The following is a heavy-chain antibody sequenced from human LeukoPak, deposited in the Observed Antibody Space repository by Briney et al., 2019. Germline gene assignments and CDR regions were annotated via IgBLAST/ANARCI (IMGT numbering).Heavy chain of an antibody. CDR2: ISGSGGGT. CDR3: AKGRYCSTGSCSYFDD. D-gene: IGHD2-15*01. CDR1: GFTFSSYA. Sequence: PGGSLRLSCAASGFTFSSYAMSWVRQAPEKGLEWVSTISGSGGGTYYADSVKGRFTISRDDSKNTLYLQMNSLRAEDTAVYYCAKGRYCSTGSCSYFDDWGQGTLVTVSS. J-gene: IGHJ4*02. V-gene: IGHV3-23*01.